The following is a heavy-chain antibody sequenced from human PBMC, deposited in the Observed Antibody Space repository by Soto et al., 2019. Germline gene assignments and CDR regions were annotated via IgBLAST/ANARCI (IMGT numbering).Heavy chain of an antibody. CDR2: ISDSGRTT. D-gene: IGHD5-12*01. Sequence: EVQLVESGGGLVQPGGSLRLSCAASGFTFRNYEMNWVRQAPGKGLEWVSYISDSGRTTYYADSVKGRFTISRDNAKNSLYLQMNSLSAEDTAVYYCARDPEKYSGSDLGIDYWGQGILVPVSS. CDR1: GFTFRNYE. J-gene: IGHJ4*02. V-gene: IGHV3-48*03. CDR3: ARDPEKYSGSDLGIDY.